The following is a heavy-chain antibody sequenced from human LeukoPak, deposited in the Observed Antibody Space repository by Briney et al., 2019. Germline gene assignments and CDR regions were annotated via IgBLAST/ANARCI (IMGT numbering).Heavy chain of an antibody. CDR3: ARGLAGATTNWFDP. J-gene: IGHJ5*02. D-gene: IGHD1-26*01. Sequence: PSETLSLSCTVSGGSISSYYWSWIRQPPGKGLEWIGYIYYSGSTNYNPSLKSRVTISVDTSKNQFSLKLSSVTAADTAVYYCARGLAGATTNWFDPWGQGTLVTVSS. CDR2: IYYSGST. V-gene: IGHV4-59*01. CDR1: GGSISSYY.